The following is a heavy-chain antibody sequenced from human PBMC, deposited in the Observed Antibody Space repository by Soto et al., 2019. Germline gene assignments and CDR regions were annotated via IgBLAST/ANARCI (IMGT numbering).Heavy chain of an antibody. CDR3: TTDTSEMSDKIVY. CDR2: IKSKTDGGTT. Sequence: EVQLVESGGCLVKPGGSLRLSCAASGFTFSNAWMSWVRQAPGKGLEWVGRIKSKTDGGTTDYAAPVKGRFTISRDDSKNTLYLQMNCLKTEDTAVYYCTTDTSEMSDKIVYWGQGTLVTVSS. V-gene: IGHV3-15*01. CDR1: GFTFSNAW. J-gene: IGHJ4*02.